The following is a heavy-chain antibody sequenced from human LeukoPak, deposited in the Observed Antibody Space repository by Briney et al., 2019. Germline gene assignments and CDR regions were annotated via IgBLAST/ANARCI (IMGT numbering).Heavy chain of an antibody. CDR2: ISSSSSYI. J-gene: IGHJ2*01. Sequence: GGSLRLSCAASGFTFSSYSMNWVRQAPGKGLEWDSSISSSSSYIYYADSVKGRFTISRDNSKNTLYLQMNSLRAEDTAVYYCARDRIAVAVGCLDLWGRGTLVTVSS. D-gene: IGHD6-19*01. CDR3: ARDRIAVAVGCLDL. V-gene: IGHV3-21*01. CDR1: GFTFSSYS.